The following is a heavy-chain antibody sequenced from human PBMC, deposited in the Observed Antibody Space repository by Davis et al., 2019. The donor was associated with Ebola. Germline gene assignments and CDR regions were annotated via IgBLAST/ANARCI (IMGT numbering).Heavy chain of an antibody. J-gene: IGHJ4*02. D-gene: IGHD3-3*01. CDR2: INPSGGST. CDR3: ATAPWSKATIFGFYFDY. Sequence: ASVKVSCKASGGTFSSYAISWVRQAPGQGLEWMGIINPSGGSTSYAQKFQGRVTMTEDTSTDTAYMELSSLRSEDTAVYYCATAPWSKATIFGFYFDYWGQGTLVTVSS. CDR1: GGTFSSYA. V-gene: IGHV1-46*01.